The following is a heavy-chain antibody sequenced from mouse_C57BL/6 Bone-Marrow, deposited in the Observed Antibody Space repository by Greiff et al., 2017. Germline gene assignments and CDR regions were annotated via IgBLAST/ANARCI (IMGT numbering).Heavy chain of an antibody. CDR3: ARRGDDGSSHVYFDD. J-gene: IGHJ1*03. V-gene: IGHV1-61*01. CDR2: IYPSDSET. Sequence: QVQLQQPGAELVRPGSSVKLSCKASGYTFTSYWMDWVKQRPGQGLEWIGNIYPSDSETHYNQKFKDKATLTVDKSSSTASMQRSSLTSEDSAVYYWARRGDDGSSHVYFDDWGTGTTVTVSS. CDR1: GYTFTSYW. D-gene: IGHD1-1*01.